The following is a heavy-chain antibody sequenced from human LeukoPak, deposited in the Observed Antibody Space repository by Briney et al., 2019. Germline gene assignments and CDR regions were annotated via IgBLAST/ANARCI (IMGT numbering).Heavy chain of an antibody. J-gene: IGHJ6*03. Sequence: NPPETLSLTCTVSGGSISSYYWSWIRQPAGKGLEWIGRIYTSGSTNYNPSLKSRVTMSVDTSKNQFSLKLSSVTAADTAVYYCARCSTGTYYYYYYMDVWGKGTTVTVSS. V-gene: IGHV4-4*07. CDR3: ARCSTGTYYYYYYMDV. D-gene: IGHD1-1*01. CDR1: GGSISSYY. CDR2: IYTSGST.